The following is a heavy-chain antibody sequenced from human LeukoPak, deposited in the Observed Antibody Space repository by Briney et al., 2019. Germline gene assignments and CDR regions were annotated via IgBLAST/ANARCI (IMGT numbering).Heavy chain of an antibody. J-gene: IGHJ4*02. Sequence: SETLSLTCAVYGGSFSGYYWSWIRQPPGKGLEWIGEINHSGSTNYNPSLKSRVTISVDTSKNQFSLKLSSVTAADTAVYYCASDWYYYDSSGYSRAYYFDYWGQRTLVTVSS. V-gene: IGHV4-34*01. D-gene: IGHD3-22*01. CDR2: INHSGST. CDR1: GGSFSGYY. CDR3: ASDWYYYDSSGYSRAYYFDY.